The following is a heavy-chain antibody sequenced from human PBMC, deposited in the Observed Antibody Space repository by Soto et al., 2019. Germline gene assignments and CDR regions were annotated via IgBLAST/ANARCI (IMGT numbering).Heavy chain of an antibody. CDR2: IDWDDDK. J-gene: IGHJ4*02. CDR3: ARIHQATSELAFIDY. D-gene: IGHD1-7*01. CDR1: GFSLSTSGMC. Sequence: SGPTLVNPTQTLTLTCTFSGFSLSTSGMCVSWIRQPPGKALEWLARIDWDDDKYYSTSLKTRLTISKDTSKNQVVLTMTNMDPVDTATYYCARIHQATSELAFIDYWGQGTLVTVSS. V-gene: IGHV2-70*11.